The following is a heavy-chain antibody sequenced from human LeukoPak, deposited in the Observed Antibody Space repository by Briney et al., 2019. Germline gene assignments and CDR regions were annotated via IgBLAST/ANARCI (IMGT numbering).Heavy chain of an antibody. CDR1: GGSISSYY. V-gene: IGHV4-59*03. Sequence: PSETLSLTCTVSGGSISSYYWTWIRQPPGKGLEWIGYISYSGSTTYNPSLKSRVIISVGTSKNQFSLKLTSVTAADTAVYYCAAQYYYGSGSYYDAEYFQQWGQGILVTVSS. J-gene: IGHJ1*01. D-gene: IGHD3-10*01. CDR2: ISYSGST. CDR3: AAQYYYGSGSYYDAEYFQQ.